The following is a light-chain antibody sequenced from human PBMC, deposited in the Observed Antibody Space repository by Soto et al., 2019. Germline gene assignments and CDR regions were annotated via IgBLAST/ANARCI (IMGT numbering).Light chain of an antibody. CDR3: QQYNSYSLT. V-gene: IGKV1-5*03. J-gene: IGKJ4*01. CDR2: KAS. Sequence: IQLTQSPSSLSASVGYRFTITCRASQGISSYLAWYQQKPGKAPKLLIYKASSLESGVPSRFSGSGSGTEFTLTISSLQPDDFATYYCQQYNSYSLTFGGGTKVDIK. CDR1: QGISSY.